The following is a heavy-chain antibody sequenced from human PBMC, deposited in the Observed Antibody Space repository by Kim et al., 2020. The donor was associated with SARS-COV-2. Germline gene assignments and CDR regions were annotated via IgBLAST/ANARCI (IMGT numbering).Heavy chain of an antibody. Sequence: HPSLKRRVTISVDKSKNQFSLKLSSVTAADTAVYYCARGTVTTMGAFDIWGQGTMVTVSS. CDR3: ARGTVTTMGAFDI. V-gene: IGHV4-4*02. D-gene: IGHD3-10*01. J-gene: IGHJ3*02.